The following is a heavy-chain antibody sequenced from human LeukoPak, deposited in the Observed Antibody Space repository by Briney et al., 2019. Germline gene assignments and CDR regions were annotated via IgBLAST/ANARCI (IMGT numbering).Heavy chain of an antibody. CDR2: IYYSGST. J-gene: IGHJ3*02. V-gene: IGHV4-59*02. CDR3: ASRRDGFDI. CDR1: AVTVSNSH. Sequence: SETLSLTCTVSAVTVSNSHWSWHRQPPGQGLEWIVNIYYSGSTDYNPSLKSRVTISIDTTKKHFSLKMSSITDADTAVYYCASRRDGFDIWGQGTMVTVSS.